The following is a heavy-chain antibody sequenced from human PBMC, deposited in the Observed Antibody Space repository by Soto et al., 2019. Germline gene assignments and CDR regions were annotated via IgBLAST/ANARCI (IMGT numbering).Heavy chain of an antibody. CDR3: ARDSRGTPPTYAFDI. V-gene: IGHV3-21*01. Sequence: GGSLRLSCAASGFTFSSYSMNWVRQAPGKGLEWVSSISSSSSYIYYADSVKGRFTISRDNAKNSLYLQMNSLRAEDTAVYYCARDSRGTPPTYAFDIWGQGTMVTVSS. CDR1: GFTFSSYS. CDR2: ISSSSSYI. J-gene: IGHJ3*02.